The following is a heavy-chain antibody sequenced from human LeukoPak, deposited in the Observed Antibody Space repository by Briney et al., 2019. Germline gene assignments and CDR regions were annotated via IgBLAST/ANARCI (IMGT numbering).Heavy chain of an antibody. D-gene: IGHD3-22*01. V-gene: IGHV4-34*01. CDR1: GGSFSGYY. Sequence: PSETLSLTCSVYGGSFSGYYWSWVRQPPGKGLEWIGEINHSGSTNYNPSLKSRVTISVDTSKNQFSLKLSSVTAADTTVYFCARGPYSYDSSGAFDIWGQGTMVTVSS. CDR3: ARGPYSYDSSGAFDI. J-gene: IGHJ3*02. CDR2: INHSGST.